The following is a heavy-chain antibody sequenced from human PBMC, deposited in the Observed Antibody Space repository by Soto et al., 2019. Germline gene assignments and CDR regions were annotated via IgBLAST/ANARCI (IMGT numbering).Heavy chain of an antibody. J-gene: IGHJ4*02. V-gene: IGHV4-39*01. Sequence: SETLSLTCTVSGGSISSSSYYWGWIRQPPGKGLEWIGSIYYSGSTYYNPSLKSRVTISVDTSKNQFSLKLSSVTAADTAVYYCARRLDEYYGSGSPTSDPFDYWGQGTLVTVSS. CDR1: GGSISSSSYY. CDR3: ARRLDEYYGSGSPTSDPFDY. CDR2: IYYSGST. D-gene: IGHD3-10*01.